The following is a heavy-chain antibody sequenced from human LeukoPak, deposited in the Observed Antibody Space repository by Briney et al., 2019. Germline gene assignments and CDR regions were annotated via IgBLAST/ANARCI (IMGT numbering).Heavy chain of an antibody. CDR2: INPDSGAT. D-gene: IGHD7-27*01. CDR1: GYTFTGDY. J-gene: IGHJ4*02. V-gene: IGHV1-2*02. Sequence: ASVKVSCKASGYTFTGDYMHWVRQAPGQGLEWMGWINPDSGATNYAQKFQDRVTMTRDTSISTAYMELSSLTSDDTAVYYCAAPPPGDYWGQGTLVTVSS. CDR3: AAPPPGDY.